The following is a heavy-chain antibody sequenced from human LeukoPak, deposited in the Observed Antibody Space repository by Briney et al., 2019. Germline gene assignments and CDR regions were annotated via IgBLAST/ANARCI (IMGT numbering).Heavy chain of an antibody. Sequence: SSETLSLTCTVSGGSISSSSYYWGWIRQPPGKGLEWIGSIYYSGSTYYNPSLKSRVTISVDTSKNQFSLKLSSVTAVDTAVYYCVEMAPQRSLSAFDIRGQGTMVTVSS. CDR2: IYYSGST. CDR1: GGSISSSSYY. D-gene: IGHD5-24*01. J-gene: IGHJ3*02. CDR3: VEMAPQRSLSAFDI. V-gene: IGHV4-39*07.